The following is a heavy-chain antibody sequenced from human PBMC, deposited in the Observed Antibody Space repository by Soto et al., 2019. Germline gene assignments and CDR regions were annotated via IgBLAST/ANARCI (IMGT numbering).Heavy chain of an antibody. V-gene: IGHV1-18*01. J-gene: IGHJ6*02. CDR1: GYTFTSYG. CDR2: ISAYNGNT. Sequence: ASVKVSCKASGYTFTSYGISWVRQAPGQGLEWMGWISAYNGNTNYAQKLQGRVTMTTDTSTSTAYMELRSLRSDDTAVYYCARDEPLYYYYGMDVWGQGTTVTVSS. CDR3: ARDEPLYYYYGMDV.